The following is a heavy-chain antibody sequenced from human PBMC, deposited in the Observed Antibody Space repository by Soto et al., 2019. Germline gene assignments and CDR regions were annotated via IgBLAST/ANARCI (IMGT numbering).Heavy chain of an antibody. CDR1: GFTFSSYA. CDR3: AKDTGPANYYDSSGLSDY. J-gene: IGHJ4*02. CDR2: ISGSGGST. V-gene: IGHV3-23*01. Sequence: GGSLRLSCAASGFTFSSYAMSWVRQAPGKGLEWGSAISGSGGSTYYADSVKGRFTISRDNSKNTLYLQMNSLRAEDTAVYYCAKDTGPANYYDSSGLSDYWGQGTLVTVSS. D-gene: IGHD3-22*01.